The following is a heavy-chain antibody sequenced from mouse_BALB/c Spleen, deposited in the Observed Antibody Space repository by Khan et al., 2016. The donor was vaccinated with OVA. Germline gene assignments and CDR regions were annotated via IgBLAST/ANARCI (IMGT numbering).Heavy chain of an antibody. Sequence: EVQLQQSGPELVKPGASVKISCKASGYSFTGYFMSWVMQSHGKSLEWIGRINPHIGETLYNQKFKGKATLTVDESSSTAHMELRSLASEDSAVDYCTRIYGSDFDYWGQGTPLTVAA. V-gene: IGHV1-20*02. CDR2: INPHIGET. D-gene: IGHD1-1*01. CDR3: TRIYGSDFDY. CDR1: GYSFTGYF. J-gene: IGHJ2*01.